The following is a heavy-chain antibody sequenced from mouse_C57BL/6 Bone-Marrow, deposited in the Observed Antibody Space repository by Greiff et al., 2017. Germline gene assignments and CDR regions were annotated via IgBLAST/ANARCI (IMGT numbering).Heavy chain of an antibody. J-gene: IGHJ2*01. CDR1: GFSFNTYA. CDR3: VRHGPGHYFDY. V-gene: IGHV10-1*01. CDR2: IRSKSNNYAT. Sequence: EVKLMESGGGLVQPKGSLKLSCAASGFSFNTYAMNWVRQAPGKGLEWVARIRSKSNNYATYYADSVKDRFTISRDDSESMLYLQMNNLKTEDTAMYYCVRHGPGHYFDYWGQGTTLTVSS.